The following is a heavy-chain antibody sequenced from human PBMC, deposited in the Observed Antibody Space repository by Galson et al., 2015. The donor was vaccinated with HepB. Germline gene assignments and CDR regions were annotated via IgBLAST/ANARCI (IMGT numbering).Heavy chain of an antibody. J-gene: IGHJ4*02. V-gene: IGHV3-33*08. CDR1: GFTFKNFG. D-gene: IGHD2-15*01. Sequence: SLRLSCAASGFTFKNFGMHWVRQAPGKGLEWVAVIWHDGGKKYYGDSVKGRFTVSRGNHENTLPLQMNSLRVEDTATYFCARSLGIGIDFWGQGSLVIVSS. CDR2: IWHDGGKK. CDR3: ARSLGIGIDF.